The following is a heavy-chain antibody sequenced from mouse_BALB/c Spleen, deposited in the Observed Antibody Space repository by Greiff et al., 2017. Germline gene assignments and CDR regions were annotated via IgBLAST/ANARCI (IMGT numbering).Heavy chain of an antibody. J-gene: IGHJ2*01. V-gene: IGHV1-5*01. D-gene: IGHD1-1*01. CDR1: GYTFTSYW. CDR3: TRSTTVVATDY. CDR2: IYPGNSDT. Sequence: VQLQQSGTVLARPGASVKMSCKASGYTFTSYWMHWVKQRPGQGLEWIGAIYPGNSDTSYNQKFKGKAKLTAVTSTSTAYMELSSLTNEDSAVYYCTRSTTVVATDYWGQGTTLTVSS.